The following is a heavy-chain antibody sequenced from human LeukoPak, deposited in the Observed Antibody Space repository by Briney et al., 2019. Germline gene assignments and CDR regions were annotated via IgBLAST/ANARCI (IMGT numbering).Heavy chain of an antibody. CDR1: DYTLTSYG. V-gene: IGHV1-18*01. CDR3: ARARVRGANLPDYYYGMDV. J-gene: IGHJ6*02. Sequence: APVKVSCKDFDYTLTSYGFTWVRQAPGQGLDWMGWFSSYRGYTNYAQRFQGRVTMTTDTSTRTAYMELRSLRSDDTAVYFCARARVRGANLPDYYYGMDVWGQGTMVTVSS. D-gene: IGHD3-10*01. CDR2: FSSYRGYT.